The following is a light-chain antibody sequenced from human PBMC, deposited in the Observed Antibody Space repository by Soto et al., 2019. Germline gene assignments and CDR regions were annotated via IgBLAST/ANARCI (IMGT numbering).Light chain of an antibody. V-gene: IGKV3-20*01. CDR1: QSVSSNY. CDR2: GAS. Sequence: EIVLTQSPGTLSLSPVERGTLSCRASQSVSSNYLAWYQQKPGQAPRLLLYGASSRATGIPDRFSGSGSGTDFTLTISRLEPEDFAVYYCQQYAGSPRTFGQGTKVDIK. CDR3: QQYAGSPRT. J-gene: IGKJ1*01.